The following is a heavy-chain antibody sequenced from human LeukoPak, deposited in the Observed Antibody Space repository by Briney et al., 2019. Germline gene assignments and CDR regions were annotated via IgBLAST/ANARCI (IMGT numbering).Heavy chain of an antibody. Sequence: PGGSLRLSCAASGFTFSSYGMHWVRQAPDKGLEWVSFIRYDGSKKYFADSVKGRFTISRDNSKNTLYLQMNTLRAEDTAVYYCAKGDLYVGFDYWGQGTLVTVSS. CDR3: AKGDLYVGFDY. V-gene: IGHV3-30*02. CDR1: GFTFSSYG. D-gene: IGHD3-16*01. J-gene: IGHJ4*02. CDR2: IRYDGSKK.